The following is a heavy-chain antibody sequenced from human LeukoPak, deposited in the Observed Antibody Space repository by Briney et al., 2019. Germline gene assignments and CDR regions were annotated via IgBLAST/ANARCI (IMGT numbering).Heavy chain of an antibody. V-gene: IGHV3-23*01. Sequence: GGSLRLCCAASGFSFSSYAMSWVRQAPGKGLEWVSAISGSGGSTYYADSVKGRFTISRDNSKNTLYLQMNSLRAEDTAVYYCAKDASYSSGWYPLWGQGTLVTVSS. D-gene: IGHD6-19*01. J-gene: IGHJ4*02. CDR2: ISGSGGST. CDR3: AKDASYSSGWYPL. CDR1: GFSFSSYA.